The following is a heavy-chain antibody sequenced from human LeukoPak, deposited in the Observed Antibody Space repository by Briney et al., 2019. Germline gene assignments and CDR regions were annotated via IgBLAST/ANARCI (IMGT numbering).Heavy chain of an antibody. V-gene: IGHV5-51*01. CDR3: AREYCSSTRCYFDY. CDR1: GYSFASYW. Sequence: GESLKISCKDSGYSFASYWIGWVRQMPGKGLGWMGIIYPGDSDTRYSPSFQGQVTISADKSISTAYLQWSSLKASDTAMYYCAREYCSSTRCYFDYWGQGTLVTVSS. J-gene: IGHJ4*02. CDR2: IYPGDSDT. D-gene: IGHD2-2*01.